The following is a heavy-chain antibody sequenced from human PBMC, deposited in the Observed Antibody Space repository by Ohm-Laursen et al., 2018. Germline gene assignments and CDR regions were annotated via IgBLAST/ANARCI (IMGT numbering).Heavy chain of an antibody. CDR3: ARDSPYCSGGSCYGV. V-gene: IGHV4-59*01. CDR2: IYYSGST. D-gene: IGHD2-15*01. CDR1: GGSISSYY. Sequence: PSETLSLTCTVSGGSISSYYWSWIRQPPGKGLEWIGYIYYSGSTNYNPSLKSRVTISVDTSKNQFSLKLSSVTAADTAVYYCARDSPYCSGGSCYGVWGQGTLVTVSS. J-gene: IGHJ4*02.